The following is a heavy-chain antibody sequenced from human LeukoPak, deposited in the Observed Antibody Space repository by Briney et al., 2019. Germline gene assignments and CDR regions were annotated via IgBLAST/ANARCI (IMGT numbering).Heavy chain of an antibody. CDR2: MNPYNGNT. Sequence: ASVKVSCKASGYTFTSYDINWVRQATGQGLEWMGWMNPYNGNTGYAQKFEGRVIMTRDTSISTAYLELSSLTSEDTAVYYCARAAVNLHPNHYYYMDGGGKGTTVTVSS. CDR3: ARAAVNLHPNHYYYMDG. J-gene: IGHJ6*03. CDR1: GYTFTSYD. V-gene: IGHV1-8*01.